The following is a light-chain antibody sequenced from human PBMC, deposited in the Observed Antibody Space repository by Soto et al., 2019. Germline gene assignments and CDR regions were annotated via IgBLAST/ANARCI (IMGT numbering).Light chain of an antibody. CDR2: SHN. CDR3: AAWDVSLNGDVV. Sequence: QAVVTQPPSASGTPGQRVTISCSGSSSNIGSNTVNWYQQLPGTAPKLLIYSHNQRPSGVPDRFSGSKSGTSASLAGSGLQSEDEADYYCAAWDVSLNGDVVFGGGTKLTVL. CDR1: SSNIGSNT. V-gene: IGLV1-44*01. J-gene: IGLJ2*01.